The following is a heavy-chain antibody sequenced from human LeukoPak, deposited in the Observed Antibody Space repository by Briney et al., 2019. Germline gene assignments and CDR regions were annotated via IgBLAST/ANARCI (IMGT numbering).Heavy chain of an antibody. CDR2: IYPGEFDT. Sequence: GESLKISGKGSGYSFTSYWIGWVRQMPGKGLEWMGIIYPGEFDTRYSPSFQGQVTISADKSISTAYLQWSSLKASDTAMYYCARLGAPEEASNWFDPWGQGTLVTVSS. D-gene: IGHD1-14*01. CDR1: GYSFTSYW. CDR3: ARLGAPEEASNWFDP. J-gene: IGHJ5*02. V-gene: IGHV5-51*01.